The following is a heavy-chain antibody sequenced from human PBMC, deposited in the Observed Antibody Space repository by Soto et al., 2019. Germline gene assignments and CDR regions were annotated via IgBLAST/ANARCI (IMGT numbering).Heavy chain of an antibody. Sequence: QVQLVQSGAEVKKPGSSVKVSCKASGGTFSSYAISWVRQAPGQGLEWMGGIIPIFGTANYAQKFQGRVTITADESTSTAYMELSSLRSDDTAVYYCARSKGYCSGGSCLNYYYYGMDVWCQGTTVTVSS. CDR2: IIPIFGTA. D-gene: IGHD2-15*01. CDR3: ARSKGYCSGGSCLNYYYYGMDV. V-gene: IGHV1-69*01. J-gene: IGHJ6*02. CDR1: GGTFSSYA.